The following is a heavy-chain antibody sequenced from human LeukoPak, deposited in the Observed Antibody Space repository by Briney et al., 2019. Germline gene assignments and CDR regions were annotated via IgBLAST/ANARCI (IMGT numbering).Heavy chain of an antibody. CDR2: IYTSGST. D-gene: IGHD2-2*02. Sequence: SETLSLTCTVSGGSISSYYWSWIRQPPGKGLEWIGYIYTSGSTNYNPSLKSRVTISVDTSKNQFSLKLSSVTAADTAVYYCARDPRPLYCSSTSCYTTALYYYYGMDVWGQGTTVTVSS. CDR3: ARDPRPLYCSSTSCYTTALYYYYGMDV. CDR1: GGSISSYY. J-gene: IGHJ6*02. V-gene: IGHV4-4*08.